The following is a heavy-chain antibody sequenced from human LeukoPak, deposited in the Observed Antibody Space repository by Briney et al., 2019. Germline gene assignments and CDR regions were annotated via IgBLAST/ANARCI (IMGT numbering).Heavy chain of an antibody. D-gene: IGHD2-15*01. CDR1: GFTFSSYS. CDR2: ISSSSSYI. J-gene: IGHJ3*02. V-gene: IGHV3-21*01. Sequence: GGSLRLSCAASGFTFSSYSMNWVRQAPGKGLEWVSSISSSSSYIYYADSVKGRFTISRDNAKNSLYLQMNSLRAEDTAVYYCARDLGGGAFDIWGQGTMVTVSS. CDR3: ARDLGGGAFDI.